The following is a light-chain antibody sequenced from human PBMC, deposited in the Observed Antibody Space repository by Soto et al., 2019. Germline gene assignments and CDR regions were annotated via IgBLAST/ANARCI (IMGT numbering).Light chain of an antibody. V-gene: IGLV2-14*01. CDR2: DVS. J-gene: IGLJ2*01. CDR3: SSYTSSSTLGHVV. CDR1: SSDVGGYNY. Sequence: QSALTQPASVSGSPGQSITISCTGTSSDVGGYNYVSWYQQHPGKAPKFMIYDVSNRPSGVSNRFSGSKSGNTASLPISGLQAEDEADYYCSSYTSSSTLGHVVFGGGTKLTVL.